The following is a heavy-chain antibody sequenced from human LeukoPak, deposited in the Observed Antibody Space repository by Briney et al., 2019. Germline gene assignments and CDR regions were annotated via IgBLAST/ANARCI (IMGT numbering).Heavy chain of an antibody. CDR1: GFTFSSYW. V-gene: IGHV3-7*01. CDR2: IKQDGSEK. J-gene: IGHJ3*02. CDR3: ARGGGYCSSTSCYTPAFDI. Sequence: GGSLRLSCAASGFTFSSYWMSWDRQAPGKGLEWVANIKQDGSEKYYVDSVKGRFTISRDNAKNSLYLQMNSLRAEDTAVYYCARGGGYCSSTSCYTPAFDIWGQGTMVTVSS. D-gene: IGHD2-2*02.